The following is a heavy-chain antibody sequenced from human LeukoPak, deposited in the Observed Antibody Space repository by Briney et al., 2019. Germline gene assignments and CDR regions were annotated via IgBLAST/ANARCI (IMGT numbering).Heavy chain of an antibody. Sequence: PGGSLRLSCAASGFTFSSYSMNWVRQAPGKGLEWVSSISSSSTYIYYADSLKGRFTISRDNAKNSLSLQMNSLRAEDTAVYYCARYTHCSSTSCYNAFDIWGQGTMVTVSS. V-gene: IGHV3-21*01. CDR1: GFTFSSYS. D-gene: IGHD2-2*02. CDR2: ISSSSTYI. J-gene: IGHJ3*02. CDR3: ARYTHCSSTSCYNAFDI.